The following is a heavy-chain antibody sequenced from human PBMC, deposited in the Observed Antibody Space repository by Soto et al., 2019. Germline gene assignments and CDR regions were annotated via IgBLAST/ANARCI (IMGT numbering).Heavy chain of an antibody. J-gene: IGHJ3*02. V-gene: IGHV3-30-3*01. CDR1: GFTFSSYA. CDR2: ISYDGSNK. D-gene: IGHD2-15*01. CDR3: ARVRDSVVVVAATRVFNAFDI. Sequence: QVQLVESGGGVVQPGRSLRLSCAASGFTFSSYAMHWVRQAPGKGLEWVAVISYDGSNKYYADSVKGRFTISRDNSKNMLYLQMNSLRAEDTAVYYCARVRDSVVVVAATRVFNAFDIWGQGTMVTVSS.